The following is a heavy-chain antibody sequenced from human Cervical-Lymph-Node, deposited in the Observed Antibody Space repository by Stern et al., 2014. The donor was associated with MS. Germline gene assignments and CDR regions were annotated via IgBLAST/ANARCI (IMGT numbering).Heavy chain of an antibody. CDR2: CIPIFGTA. V-gene: IGHV1-69*01. CDR3: ARLGSGYDSSYLDF. Sequence: VQLVESGSEAKKPGSSVQVSCKVSGGTFSTDKISWVRQAPGQGLEWMGACIPIFGTAYYAQRFQDRVTIIADESTSEVHMELSSLRSEDTGVYYCARLGSGYDSSYLDFWGQGTLVTVSS. CDR1: GGTFSTDK. D-gene: IGHD5-12*01. J-gene: IGHJ4*02.